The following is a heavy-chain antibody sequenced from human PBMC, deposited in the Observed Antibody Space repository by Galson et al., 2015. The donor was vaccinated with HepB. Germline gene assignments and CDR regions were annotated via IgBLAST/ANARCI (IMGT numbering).Heavy chain of an antibody. D-gene: IGHD4-23*01. CDR3: ARGRWSPIPDY. J-gene: IGHJ4*02. CDR2: INSDGSST. V-gene: IGHV3-74*01. Sequence: SLRLSCAASGFAFSSYWMHWVRQAPGKGLVWVSRINSDGSSTSYADSVEGRFTISRDNAKNTLYLQMNSLRAEDTAVYYCARGRWSPIPDYRGQGTLVTVSS. CDR1: GFAFSSYW.